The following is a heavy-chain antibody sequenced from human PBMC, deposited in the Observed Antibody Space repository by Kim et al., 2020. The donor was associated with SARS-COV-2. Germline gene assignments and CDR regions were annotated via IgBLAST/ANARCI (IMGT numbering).Heavy chain of an antibody. V-gene: IGHV1-18*01. CDR3: ARDHPTGSRVIVDY. Sequence: AQKLQGRVTMTTDTSTSTAYMELRSLRSDDTAVYYCARDHPTGSRVIVDYWGQGTLVTVSS. D-gene: IGHD3-16*02. J-gene: IGHJ4*02.